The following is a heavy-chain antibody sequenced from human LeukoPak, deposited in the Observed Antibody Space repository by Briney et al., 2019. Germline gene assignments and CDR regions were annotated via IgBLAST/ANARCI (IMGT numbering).Heavy chain of an antibody. CDR1: GFTFSSYG. J-gene: IGHJ4*02. CDR3: ARDPGYYYDSSGDSTGYYFDY. D-gene: IGHD3-22*01. V-gene: IGHV3-33*01. Sequence: GGSLRLSCAASGFTFSSYGMYWVRQAPGKGLEWVAVIWYDGSNKYYADSVKGRFTISRDNSKNTLYLQMNSLRAEDTAVYYCARDPGYYYDSSGDSTGYYFDYWGQGTLVTVSS. CDR2: IWYDGSNK.